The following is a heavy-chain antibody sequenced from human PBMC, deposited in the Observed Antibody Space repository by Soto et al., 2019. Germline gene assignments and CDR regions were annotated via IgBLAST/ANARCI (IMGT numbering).Heavy chain of an antibody. CDR1: GFTFSSYA. J-gene: IGHJ4*02. V-gene: IGHV3-23*01. CDR2: ISGSGGST. D-gene: IGHD3-22*01. Sequence: GGSLRLSCAASGFTFSSYAMSWDRQAPGKGLEWVSAISGSGGSTYYADSVKGRFTISRDNSKNTLYLQMNSLRAEDTAVYYCAKDVYYDSSGYLDYWGQGTLVTVSS. CDR3: AKDVYYDSSGYLDY.